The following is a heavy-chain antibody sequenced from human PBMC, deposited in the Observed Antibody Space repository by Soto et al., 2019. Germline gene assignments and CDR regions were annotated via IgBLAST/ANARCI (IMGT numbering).Heavy chain of an antibody. V-gene: IGHV1-46*01. Sequence: QVQLVQSGAEVKKPGASVKVSCKASGYTFTSYYMHWVRQAPGQGLEWMGIINPSGGSTSYAQKFQGTVTMTRDTSTSTVYMELSSLRSEDTAVYYCATPLVGATTYYYYHGMDVWGQGTTVTVSS. CDR2: INPSGGST. D-gene: IGHD1-26*01. CDR1: GYTFTSYY. CDR3: ATPLVGATTYYYYHGMDV. J-gene: IGHJ6*02.